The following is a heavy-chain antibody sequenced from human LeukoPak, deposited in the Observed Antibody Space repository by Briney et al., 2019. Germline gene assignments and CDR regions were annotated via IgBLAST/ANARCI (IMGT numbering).Heavy chain of an antibody. V-gene: IGHV1-18*01. CDR3: ARDLIGGRKDGNYYYGLDV. Sequence: ASVKVSCKASGYTFTNYGIGWVRQAPGQGLEWTGWISGYNGNTNNAQKLQGRVTMTTDTSTSTAYMELRGLRSDDTAVYYCARDLIGGRKDGNYYYGLDVWGQGTTVTVSS. D-gene: IGHD3-9*01. CDR2: ISGYNGNT. CDR1: GYTFTNYG. J-gene: IGHJ6*02.